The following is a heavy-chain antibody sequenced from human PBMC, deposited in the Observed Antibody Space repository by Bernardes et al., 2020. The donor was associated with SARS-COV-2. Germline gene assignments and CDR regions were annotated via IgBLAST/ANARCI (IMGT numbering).Heavy chain of an antibody. J-gene: IGHJ6*02. D-gene: IGHD2-2*01. V-gene: IGHV3-11*01. Sequence: GGSLRLSCAASGFTFSDYYMSWIRQAPGKGLEWVSYISSSGSTIYYADSVKGRFTISRDNAKNSLYLQMNSLRAEDTAVYYCARDIVVVPAAKERNYYYYGMDVWGQGTTVTVSS. CDR2: ISSSGSTI. CDR1: GFTFSDYY. CDR3: ARDIVVVPAAKERNYYYYGMDV.